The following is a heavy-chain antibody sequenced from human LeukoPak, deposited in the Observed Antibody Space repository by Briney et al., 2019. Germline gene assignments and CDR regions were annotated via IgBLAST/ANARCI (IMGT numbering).Heavy chain of an antibody. CDR1: GYSFTSYW. Sequence: GESLKISCRGSGYSFTSYWIGWVRQMPGKGLEWMGIIYPGDSDTRYSPSFQGQVTISADKSISTAYLQWSSLKASDTAMYYCARHSNYYDSSGYYQFDYWGQGTLVTVSS. CDR2: IYPGDSDT. CDR3: ARHSNYYDSSGYYQFDY. D-gene: IGHD3-22*01. V-gene: IGHV5-51*01. J-gene: IGHJ4*02.